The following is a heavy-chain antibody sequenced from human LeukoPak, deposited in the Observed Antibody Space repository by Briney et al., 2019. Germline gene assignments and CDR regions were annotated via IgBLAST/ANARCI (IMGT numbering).Heavy chain of an antibody. Sequence: GGSLRLSCAASGFTFSSYAMSWVRQAPGKGLEWVSAISGSGGSTYYADSVKGRFTISRDNSKNTLYLQMNSLRAEDTAVYYCARVPISPAYYYGMDVWGQGTTVTVSS. D-gene: IGHD1-14*01. CDR3: ARVPISPAYYYGMDV. CDR2: ISGSGGST. V-gene: IGHV3-23*01. J-gene: IGHJ6*02. CDR1: GFTFSSYA.